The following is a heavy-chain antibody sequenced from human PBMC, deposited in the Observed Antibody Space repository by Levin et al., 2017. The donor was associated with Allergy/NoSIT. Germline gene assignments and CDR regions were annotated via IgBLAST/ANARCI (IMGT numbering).Heavy chain of an antibody. D-gene: IGHD3-16*02. J-gene: IGHJ4*02. V-gene: IGHV3-30-3*01. CDR2: ISYDGSNK. Sequence: GGSLRLSCAASGFTFSSYAMHWVRQAPGKGLEWVAVISYDGSNKYYADSVKGRFTISRDNSKNTLYLQMNSLRAEDTAVYYCARDPTVGGVIVEYYFDYWGQGTLVTVSS. CDR1: GFTFSSYA. CDR3: ARDPTVGGVIVEYYFDY.